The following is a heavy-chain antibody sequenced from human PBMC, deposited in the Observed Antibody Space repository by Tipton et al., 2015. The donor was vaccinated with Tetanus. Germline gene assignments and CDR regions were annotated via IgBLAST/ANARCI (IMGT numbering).Heavy chain of an antibody. J-gene: IGHJ6*02. Sequence: TLSLTCDVSGGPVSSSNWWSWIRQHPGEGLEWIGYISNSGSTYYNPSLKSRVTISVDTSQKQISLKVNSVTAADTAVYYCARDRGVRGGYYYYHGMDVWSQGTTVTVSS. CDR2: ISNSGST. V-gene: IGHV4-31*11. CDR1: GGPVSSSNW. D-gene: IGHD3-10*01. CDR3: ARDRGVRGGYYYYHGMDV.